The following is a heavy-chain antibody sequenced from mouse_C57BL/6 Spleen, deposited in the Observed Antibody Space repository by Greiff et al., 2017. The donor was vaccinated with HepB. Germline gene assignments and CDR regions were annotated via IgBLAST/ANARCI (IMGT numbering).Heavy chain of an antibody. Sequence: VQLQQSGAELARPGASVKMSCKASGYTFTSYTMHWVKQRPGQGLEWIGYINPSSGYTKYNQKFKDKATLTADKSSSTAYMQLSSLTSEDSAVYYCAKEWELLGPPDYWGHGTTLTVSS. J-gene: IGHJ2*01. V-gene: IGHV1-4*01. CDR3: AKEWELLGPPDY. D-gene: IGHD1-1*01. CDR2: INPSSGYT. CDR1: GYTFTSYT.